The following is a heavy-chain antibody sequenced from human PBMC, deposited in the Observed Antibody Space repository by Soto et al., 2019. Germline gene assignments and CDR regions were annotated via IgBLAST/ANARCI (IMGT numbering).Heavy chain of an antibody. CDR1: GFTFSSYW. D-gene: IGHD3-16*01. CDR3: ARVGIGAYRVDS. J-gene: IGHJ4*02. CDR2: INSDGSTI. V-gene: IGHV3-74*01. Sequence: EVQLVESGGGLVQPGGSLRLSCAASGFTFSSYWMHWVRQAPGKGLVWVSRINSDGSTISYADSVRGRFTISRDNAKNTLDLQMNSLRAEDTAGYYCARVGIGAYRVDSWGQGTLVTVSS.